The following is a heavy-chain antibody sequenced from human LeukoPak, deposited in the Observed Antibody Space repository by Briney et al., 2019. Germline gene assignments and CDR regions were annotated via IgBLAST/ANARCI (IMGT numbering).Heavy chain of an antibody. J-gene: IGHJ4*02. CDR1: GFTFSSYA. CDR3: AKDLMLAVAGTFDY. Sequence: EGSLRLSCAASGFTFSSYAMSWVRQAPGKGLEWVSAISGSGGSTYYADSVKGRFTISRDNSKNTLYLQMNSLRAEYTAVYYCAKDLMLAVAGTFDYWGQGTLVTVSS. CDR2: ISGSGGST. V-gene: IGHV3-23*01. D-gene: IGHD6-19*01.